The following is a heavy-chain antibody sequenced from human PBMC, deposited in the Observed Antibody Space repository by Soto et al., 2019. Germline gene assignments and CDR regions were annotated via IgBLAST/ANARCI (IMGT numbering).Heavy chain of an antibody. J-gene: IGHJ4*02. CDR3: AKETGQRGSSYGAYFDY. D-gene: IGHD5-18*01. CDR1: GLTFNRYW. V-gene: IGHV3-74*01. Sequence: GGSLRLSCAASGLTFNRYWMHWVRHAPGKGLVWVSHINTDGSNTNYADSVKGRFTISRDNAKSTLFLQMNSVRGEDTAMYYCAKETGQRGSSYGAYFDYWGQETLVTVSS. CDR2: INTDGSNT.